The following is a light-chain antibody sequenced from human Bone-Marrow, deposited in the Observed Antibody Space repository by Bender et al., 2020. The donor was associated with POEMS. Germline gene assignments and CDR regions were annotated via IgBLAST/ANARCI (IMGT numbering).Light chain of an antibody. V-gene: IGLV2-23*02. Sequence: QSALTQPASVSGSPGQSITISCTGTSSDVGGYNDVSWYQQDPGNVPKLLIYEVSDRPSGVSARFSGSKSGNTASLTISGLQAEDEADYYCCSYAGLTTLYVFGTGTTVTVL. CDR1: SSDVGGYND. CDR3: CSYAGLTTLYV. CDR2: EVS. J-gene: IGLJ1*01.